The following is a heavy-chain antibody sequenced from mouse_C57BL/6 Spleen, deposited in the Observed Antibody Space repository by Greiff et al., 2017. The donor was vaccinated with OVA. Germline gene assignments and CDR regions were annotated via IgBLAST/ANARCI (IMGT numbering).Heavy chain of an antibody. CDR1: GFTFTDYY. V-gene: IGHV7-3*01. Sequence: DVQLVESGGGLVQPGGSLSLSCAASGFTFTDYYMSWVRQPPGKALEWLGFISTKANGYTTEYSASVKGRFTISRDNTQSILYLQMNALGAEDSATDYCARYSYYFDYWGQGTTLTVSS. J-gene: IGHJ2*01. CDR2: ISTKANGYTT. CDR3: ARYSYYFDY.